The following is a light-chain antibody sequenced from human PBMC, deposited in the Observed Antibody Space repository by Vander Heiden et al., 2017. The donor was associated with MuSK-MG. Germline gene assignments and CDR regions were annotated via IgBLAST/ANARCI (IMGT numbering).Light chain of an antibody. J-gene: IGKJ5*01. CDR1: QSDSSY. CDR2: DAT. Sequence: EIVLTRSPAARSLAPGESTTRSCRASQSDSSYVAWYQQKPGQAHRLLIYDATNRATGIPARFSGSGPGTDFTLTISSLEPEDLAVYYWQQRSNWITFGQGTRLEIK. V-gene: IGKV3D-11*02. CDR3: QQRSNWIT.